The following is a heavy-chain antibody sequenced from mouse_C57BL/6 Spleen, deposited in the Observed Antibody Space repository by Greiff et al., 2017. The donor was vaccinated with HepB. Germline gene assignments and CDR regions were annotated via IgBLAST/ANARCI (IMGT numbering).Heavy chain of an antibody. Sequence: VQLQQSGPELVKPGASVKISCKASGYSFTDYNMNWVKQSNGKSLEWIGVINPNNGTTSYNQKFKGKATFTVDKSSSTAYMQLNSLTSEDSAVYYGARGRLREDYFDYWGQGTTLTVSS. J-gene: IGHJ2*01. CDR1: GYSFTDYN. D-gene: IGHD1-2*01. CDR3: ARGRLREDYFDY. V-gene: IGHV1-39*01. CDR2: INPNNGTT.